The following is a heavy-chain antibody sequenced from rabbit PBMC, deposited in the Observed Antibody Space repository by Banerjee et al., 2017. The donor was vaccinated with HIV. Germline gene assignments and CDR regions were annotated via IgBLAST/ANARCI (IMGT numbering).Heavy chain of an antibody. CDR2: MYTSYSDI. D-gene: IGHD6-1*01. CDR3: ARDDGGVVGYDWDL. Sequence: QSLQETGGGLVQPGGSLTLTCTASGFDFSRSYMSWVRQAPGKGPEWIACMYTSYSDIHYASWAKGRFTISKTSSTTVTLQMTSLTAADTATYFCARDDGGVVGYDWDLWGPGTLVTVS. V-gene: IGHV1S40*01. J-gene: IGHJ4*01. CDR1: GFDFSRSY.